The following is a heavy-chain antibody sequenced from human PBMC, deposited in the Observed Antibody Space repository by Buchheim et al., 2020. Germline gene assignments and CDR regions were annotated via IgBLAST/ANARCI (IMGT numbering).Heavy chain of an antibody. Sequence: VQLLESGGGLVQPGRYLRLSCAASGFTFSSYGMHWVRQAPGKGLEWVAVISYDGSNKYYADSVKGRFTISRDTSKKTLYLQMNSLRAEDTAVYYCAKDYELDHFDYWGQGTL. D-gene: IGHD1-1*01. CDR1: GFTFSSYG. CDR2: ISYDGSNK. V-gene: IGHV3-30*18. J-gene: IGHJ4*02. CDR3: AKDYELDHFDY.